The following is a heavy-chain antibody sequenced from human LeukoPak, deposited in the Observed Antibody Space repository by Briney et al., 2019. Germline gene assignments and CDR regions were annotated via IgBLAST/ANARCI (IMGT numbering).Heavy chain of an antibody. CDR3: ARMDGYCTSASCTYCFDY. Sequence: SETLSLTCTVSGGPINSYYCSCIRQPAGKGLEWVGRIYTSGSTNYNPSLKSRVTMSVDTSKKQFSLRLSSVTAADTAVYYCARMDGYCTSASCTYCFDYWGQGTLVTVSS. J-gene: IGHJ4*02. CDR2: IYTSGST. V-gene: IGHV4-4*07. D-gene: IGHD2-2*01. CDR1: GGPINSYY.